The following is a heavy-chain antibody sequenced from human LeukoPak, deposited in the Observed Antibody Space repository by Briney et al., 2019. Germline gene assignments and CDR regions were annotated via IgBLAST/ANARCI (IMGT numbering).Heavy chain of an antibody. V-gene: IGHV3-48*03. CDR3: GKDQNVAAAGVPYVY. D-gene: IGHD6-13*01. J-gene: IGHJ4*02. Sequence: GGSLRLSRAASGFNFNTYEMNWVRQAPGKGLEWVSYICGRGTTKYYADSVKGRFTISRDNSKNTLYLQMNSLRAEDTAVYYCGKDQNVAAAGVPYVYWGQGTLVTVSS. CDR1: GFNFNTYE. CDR2: ICGRGTTK.